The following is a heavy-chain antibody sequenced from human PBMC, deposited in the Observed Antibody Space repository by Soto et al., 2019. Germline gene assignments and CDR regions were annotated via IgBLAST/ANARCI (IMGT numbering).Heavy chain of an antibody. CDR3: ASLKIYCRGETCYSGYNDY. CDR1: GFVFRTNA. D-gene: IGHD2-15*01. Sequence: DEQLVESGGDLVQPGGSLRLSCAASGFVFRTNAMSWVRQRPGQGLEWVSAIRGSGDNTYYADSVKGRFSISRDNSKNTLFLQMNSRRAEDTAMYYCASLKIYCRGETCYSGYNDYWGQGTLVTVSS. V-gene: IGHV3-23*04. J-gene: IGHJ4*02. CDR2: IRGSGDNT.